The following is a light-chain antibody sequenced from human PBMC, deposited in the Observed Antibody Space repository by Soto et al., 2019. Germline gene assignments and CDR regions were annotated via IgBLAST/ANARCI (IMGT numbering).Light chain of an antibody. Sequence: DIQMTQSPSSLSASVGDRVTITFRASQGIRNDLGCYQQKPGKAPKCLIYAASSLQSGVPSRFSGSGSGTEFTLTISSLQPEDFATYFCLQHNTYPLTFGGGTKVDIK. V-gene: IGKV1-17*01. CDR2: AAS. CDR1: QGIRND. CDR3: LQHNTYPLT. J-gene: IGKJ4*01.